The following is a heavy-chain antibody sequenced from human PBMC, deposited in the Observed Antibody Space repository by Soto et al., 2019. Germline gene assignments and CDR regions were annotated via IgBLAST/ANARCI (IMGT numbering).Heavy chain of an antibody. CDR3: ARGDSSSWYSVPYYYYGMDV. D-gene: IGHD6-13*01. CDR2: IIPIFGTA. V-gene: IGHV1-69*06. J-gene: IGHJ6*02. Sequence: GASVKVSSKASGGTFSSYAISWVRQAPGQGLEWMGGIIPIFGTANYAQKFQGRVTITADKSTSTAYMELGSLRSEDTAVYYCARGDSSSWYSVPYYYYGMDVWGQGTTVTVSS. CDR1: GGTFSSYA.